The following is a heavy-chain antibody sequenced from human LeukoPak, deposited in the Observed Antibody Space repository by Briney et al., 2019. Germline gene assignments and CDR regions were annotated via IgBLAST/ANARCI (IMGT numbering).Heavy chain of an antibody. V-gene: IGHV4-39*01. D-gene: IGHD6-19*01. J-gene: IGHJ4*02. CDR3: ARQSWVGSSGWRNEDTYYFDY. Sequence: ASETLSLTCTVSADSISRSTYYWDWIRQSPGKGLEWIGSIYHSGDTSYNPSLKNRVTISVDTSKNQFSLRLTSLTATDTAVYYCARQSWVGSSGWRNEDTYYFDYWGQGTLVTVSS. CDR2: IYHSGDT. CDR1: ADSISRSTYY.